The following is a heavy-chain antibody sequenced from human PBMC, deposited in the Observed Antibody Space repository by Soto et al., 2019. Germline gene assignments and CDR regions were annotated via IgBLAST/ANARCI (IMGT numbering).Heavy chain of an antibody. CDR3: ARDSGYLVVVAAIDY. CDR1: GFTFSSYA. Sequence: GGSLRLSCAASGFTFSSYAMHWVRQAPGKGLEWVAVISYDGSNKYYADSVKGRFTISRDNSKNTLYLQMNSLRAEDTAVYYCARDSGYLVVVAAIDYWGQGTLVTVSS. CDR2: ISYDGSNK. J-gene: IGHJ4*02. D-gene: IGHD2-15*01. V-gene: IGHV3-30-3*01.